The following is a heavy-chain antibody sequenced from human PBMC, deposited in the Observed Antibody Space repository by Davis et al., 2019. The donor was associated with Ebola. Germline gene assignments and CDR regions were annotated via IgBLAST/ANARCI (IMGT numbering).Heavy chain of an antibody. CDR2: INPNTGAT. V-gene: IGHV1-2*02. D-gene: IGHD2-2*01. Sequence: ASVKVSCKASGYSFPNYPIAWVRQAPGQGLEWMGWINPNTGATKYAQKFQGRVTMTRDTSISTAYMDLSRLTSDDTAVYYCARGGLVPAAMIMIYYYAMDVWGHGTTVTVSS. CDR1: GYSFPNYP. J-gene: IGHJ6*02. CDR3: ARGGLVPAAMIMIYYYAMDV.